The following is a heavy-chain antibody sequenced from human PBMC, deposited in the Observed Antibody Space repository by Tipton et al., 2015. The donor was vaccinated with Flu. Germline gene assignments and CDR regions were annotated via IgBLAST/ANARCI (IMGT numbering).Heavy chain of an antibody. CDR2: INHSGGT. J-gene: IGHJ6*02. Sequence: TLSLTCAVFSGSFNDYYWSWIRQPPGKGLEWIGEINHSGGTSYNPSLKSRVTISVDTSKNQFSLKLSSVTAADTAIYYCARVEIPTASYGMDVWGQGTTVTVSS. CDR1: SGSFNDYY. D-gene: IGHD2-2*01. V-gene: IGHV4-34*01. CDR3: ARVEIPTASYGMDV.